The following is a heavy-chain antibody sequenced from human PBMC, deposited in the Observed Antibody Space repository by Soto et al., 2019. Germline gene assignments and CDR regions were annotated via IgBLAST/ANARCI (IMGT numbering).Heavy chain of an antibody. D-gene: IGHD3-22*01. J-gene: IGHJ5*02. CDR1: GYSISSGYY. CDR2: IYHVGST. Sequence: ETLSLTCAVSGYSISSGYYWGWLRQPPGKGLEWIGSIYHVGSTYYNPSLNSRVTLSIDMTNNHVSLILNSVTAADTAVYYCARVGPWVPYYYDSSPYTFENWFDPWGQGTLVTVSS. CDR3: ARVGPWVPYYYDSSPYTFENWFDP. V-gene: IGHV4-38-2*01.